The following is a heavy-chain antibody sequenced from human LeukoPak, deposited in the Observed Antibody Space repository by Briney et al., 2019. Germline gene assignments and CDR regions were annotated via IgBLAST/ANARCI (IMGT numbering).Heavy chain of an antibody. CDR3: ARARPTYYYDSSGYYFDP. J-gene: IGHJ5*02. CDR1: GGSFSGYY. D-gene: IGHD3-22*01. CDR2: INHSGST. Sequence: SETLSLTCAVYGGSFSGYYWSWIRQPPGKGLEWIGEINHSGSTNYNPSLKSRVTISVDTSKNQFSLELSSVTAADTAVYYCARARPTYYYDSSGYYFDPWGQGTLVTVSS. V-gene: IGHV4-34*01.